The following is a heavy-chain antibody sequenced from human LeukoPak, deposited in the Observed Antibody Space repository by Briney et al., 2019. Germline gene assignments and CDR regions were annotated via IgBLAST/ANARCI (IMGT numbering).Heavy chain of an antibody. D-gene: IGHD3-22*01. CDR2: IIPILGIA. J-gene: IGHJ4*02. CDR1: GGTFSSYA. CDR3: ARDFQYSSGYYGDY. Sequence: SVKVSCKASGGTFSSYAISLVRQAPGQGLEWMGRIIPILGIANYAQKFQGRVTITADKSTSTAYMELSSLRSEDTAVYYCARDFQYSSGYYGDYWGQGTLVTVSS. V-gene: IGHV1-69*04.